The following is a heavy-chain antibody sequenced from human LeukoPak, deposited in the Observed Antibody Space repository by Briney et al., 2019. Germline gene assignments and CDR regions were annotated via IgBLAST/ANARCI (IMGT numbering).Heavy chain of an antibody. J-gene: IGHJ6*03. CDR1: GDSVSSNSAA. D-gene: IGHD7-27*01. V-gene: IGHV6-1*01. Sequence: SQTLSLTSAISGDSVSSNSAAWNWIRQSPSRGLEWLGRTYYRSKWYNDYAVSVKSRITINPDTSKNQFSLQLNSVTPEDTAVYYCARDKYLNGESVSYYYMDVWGKGTTVTVSS. CDR3: ARDKYLNGESVSYYYMDV. CDR2: TYYRSKWYN.